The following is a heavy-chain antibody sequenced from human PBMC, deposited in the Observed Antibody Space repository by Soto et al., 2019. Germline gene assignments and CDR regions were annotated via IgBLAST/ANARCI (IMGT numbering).Heavy chain of an antibody. D-gene: IGHD5-12*01. V-gene: IGHV3-23*01. CDR3: AKANIVATIMVVGFDY. CDR1: GFTFSSYA. Sequence: EVQLLESGGGLVQPGGSLRLSCAASGFTFSSYALSWVRQPPGKGLEWVSAVSGSGGSTYYADSVKGRFTISRDNSKNTLYLQMNSLRAEDTAVYYCAKANIVATIMVVGFDYWGQGTLVTVSS. J-gene: IGHJ4*02. CDR2: VSGSGGST.